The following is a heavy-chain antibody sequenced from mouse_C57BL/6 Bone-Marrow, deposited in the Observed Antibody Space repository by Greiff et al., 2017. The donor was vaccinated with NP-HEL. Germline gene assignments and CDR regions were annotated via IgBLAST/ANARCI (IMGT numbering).Heavy chain of an antibody. J-gene: IGHJ3*01. CDR2: INPYNGGT. CDR1: GYTFTDYY. Sequence: EVKLMESGPVLVKPGASVKMSCKASGYTFTDYYMNWVKQSHGKSLEWIGVINPYNGGTSYNQKFKGKATLTVDKSSSTAYMELNSLTSEDSAVYYCASQGGYYSAYWGQGTLVTVSA. CDR3: ASQGGYYSAY. D-gene: IGHD2-3*01. V-gene: IGHV1-19*01.